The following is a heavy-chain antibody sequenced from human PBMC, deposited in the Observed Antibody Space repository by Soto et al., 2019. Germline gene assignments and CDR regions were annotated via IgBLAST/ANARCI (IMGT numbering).Heavy chain of an antibody. CDR2: ISSSGSTI. CDR3: ARVSPTGTRFDY. Sequence: GGSLRLSCAASGFTFSSCEMNWVRQAPGKGLEWVSYISSSGSTIYYADSVKGRFTISRDNAKNSLYLQMNSLRAEDTAVYYCARVSPTGTRFDYWGQGTLVTVS. D-gene: IGHD1-1*01. CDR1: GFTFSSCE. V-gene: IGHV3-48*03. J-gene: IGHJ4*02.